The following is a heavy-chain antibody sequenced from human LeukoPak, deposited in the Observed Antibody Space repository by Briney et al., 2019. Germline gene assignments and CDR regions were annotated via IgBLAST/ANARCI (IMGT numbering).Heavy chain of an antibody. Sequence: SETLSLTCTVSGGSISSYYWSWIRQPPGKGLEWIGYIYFSGSINYNPSLKSRVTISVDTSKNQLSLKLSSVTAADTAVYYCAGGRDILTGYYPSYMDGWGKGTTITVSS. CDR3: AGGRDILTGYYPSYMDG. CDR2: IYFSGSI. D-gene: IGHD3-9*01. CDR1: GGSISSYY. V-gene: IGHV4-59*01. J-gene: IGHJ6*03.